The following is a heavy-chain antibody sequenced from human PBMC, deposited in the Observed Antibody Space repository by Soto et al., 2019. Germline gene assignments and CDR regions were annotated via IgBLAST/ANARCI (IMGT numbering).Heavy chain of an antibody. Sequence: ASVRVSCKASGNTVPNYAIHWVRQAPGQRLEWMGWINGGNGNTYYSEKFQGRVTITADESTSTAYMELSSLRSEDTAVYYCARNGYCISTSCYSDYYHGMDVWGQGTTVTVSS. J-gene: IGHJ6*02. CDR2: INGGNGNT. V-gene: IGHV1-3*01. CDR1: GNTVPNYA. D-gene: IGHD2-2*02. CDR3: ARNGYCISTSCYSDYYHGMDV.